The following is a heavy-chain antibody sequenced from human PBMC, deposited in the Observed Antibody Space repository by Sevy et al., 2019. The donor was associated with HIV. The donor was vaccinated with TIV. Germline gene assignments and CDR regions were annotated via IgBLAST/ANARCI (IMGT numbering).Heavy chain of an antibody. CDR2: IYPGDSDT. V-gene: IGHV5-51*01. CDR3: ARQKSFYGDCPYYYYMDV. CDR1: GYSFTSYW. J-gene: IGHJ6*03. D-gene: IGHD4-17*01. Sequence: GESLKISCKGSGYSFTSYWIGWVRQMPGKGLEWMGIIYPGDSDTRYSPSFQGQVTISADKSISTAYLQWSSLKASDTAMYYCARQKSFYGDCPYYYYMDVWGKGTTVTVSS.